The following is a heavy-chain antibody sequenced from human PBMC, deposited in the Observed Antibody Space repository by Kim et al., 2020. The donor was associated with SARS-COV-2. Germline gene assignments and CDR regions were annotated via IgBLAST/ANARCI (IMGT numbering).Heavy chain of an antibody. D-gene: IGHD2-15*01. CDR1: GYSFTSYW. CDR2: IDPSDSYT. CDR3: ARHRIRGQGDNFQIVVEPQDAFDI. Sequence: GESLKISCKGSGYSFTSYWISWVRQMPGKGLEWMGRIDPSDSYTNYSPSFQGHVTISADKSISTAYLQWSSLKASDTAMYYCARHRIRGQGDNFQIVVEPQDAFDIWGQGTMVTVSS. V-gene: IGHV5-10-1*01. J-gene: IGHJ3*02.